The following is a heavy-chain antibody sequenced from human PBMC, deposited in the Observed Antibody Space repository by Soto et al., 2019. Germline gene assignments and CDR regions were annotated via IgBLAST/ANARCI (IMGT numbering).Heavy chain of an antibody. CDR3: AKGVDIVVVPGSILGYSYGMDV. CDR2: ISGSGGST. Sequence: EVQLLESGGGLIQPGGSLRLSCAASGFTFSSHAMSWVRQAPGKGLEWVSGISGSGGSTYYADSVKGRFTVSRDKSKNTLFLQMYSLKAEDTAVHYCAKGVDIVVVPGSILGYSYGMDVWGQGTTVTVTS. D-gene: IGHD2-2*01. J-gene: IGHJ6*02. CDR1: GFTFSSHA. V-gene: IGHV3-23*01.